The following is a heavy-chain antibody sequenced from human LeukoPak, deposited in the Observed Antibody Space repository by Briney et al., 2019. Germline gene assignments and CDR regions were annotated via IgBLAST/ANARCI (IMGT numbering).Heavy chain of an antibody. CDR3: ARWYSSGWAFDY. CDR1: GGSISSYY. CDR2: VHYSGST. Sequence: PSETLSLTCSVSGGSISSYYWNWIRQPPGKGLEWIGYVHYSGSTKYNPSLKSRVTISVDTSKNQFSLKLSSVIAADTAVYYCARWYSSGWAFDYWGQGTLVTVSS. D-gene: IGHD6-19*01. J-gene: IGHJ4*02. V-gene: IGHV4-59*08.